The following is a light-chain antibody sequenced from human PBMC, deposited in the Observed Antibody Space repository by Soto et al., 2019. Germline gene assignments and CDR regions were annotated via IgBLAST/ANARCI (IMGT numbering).Light chain of an antibody. CDR1: QNVGGY. CDR3: QQRADWPIA. V-gene: IGKV3-11*01. J-gene: IGKJ3*01. Sequence: EIVLTQSPATLSLSPGERATLSCRASQNVGGYLAWYQHKPGQGPRLLIYDSSSRATGVPARFGGSGSGTYFTLTISSLEPEDFALYYCQQRADWPIAFGPGTKVDI. CDR2: DSS.